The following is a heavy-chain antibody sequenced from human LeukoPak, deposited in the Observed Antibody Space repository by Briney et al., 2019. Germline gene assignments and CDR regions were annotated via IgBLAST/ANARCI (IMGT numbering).Heavy chain of an antibody. Sequence: ASVKVSCKASGYTFTGYYMHWVRQAPGQGLEWMGWINPNSGGTNYAQKFQGRVTMTRDTSISTAYMELSRLRSDDTAVYYCARDSPSHIVVVVAATGMDYWGQGTLVTVSS. CDR1: GYTFTGYY. J-gene: IGHJ4*02. CDR3: ARDSPSHIVVVVAATGMDY. CDR2: INPNSGGT. D-gene: IGHD2-15*01. V-gene: IGHV1-2*02.